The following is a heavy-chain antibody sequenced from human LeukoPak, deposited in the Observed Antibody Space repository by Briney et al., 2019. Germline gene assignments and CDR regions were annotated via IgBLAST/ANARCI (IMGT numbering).Heavy chain of an antibody. CDR2: ISSSGSTI. J-gene: IGHJ6*03. CDR1: GFTFSDYY. V-gene: IGHV3-11*01. D-gene: IGHD2-8*01. Sequence: GGSLRLSCAASGFTFSDYYMSWIRQAPGKGLEWVSYISSSGSTIYYADSVKGRFTISRDNAKNSLYLQMNSLRAEDTAVYYCARIRVSFLHYFYMDVRGKGTTVTVSS. CDR3: ARIRVSFLHYFYMDV.